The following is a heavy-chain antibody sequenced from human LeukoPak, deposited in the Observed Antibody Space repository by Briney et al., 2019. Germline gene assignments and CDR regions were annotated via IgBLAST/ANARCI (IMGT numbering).Heavy chain of an antibody. CDR3: ARDGDILTGYEGYYFDY. D-gene: IGHD3-9*01. Sequence: SETLSLTCAVYGGSFSGYYWSWIRQPPGKGLEWIGEINHSGGTNYNPSLKSRVTISVDTSKNQFSLKLSSVTAADTAVYYCARDGDILTGYEGYYFDYWGQGTLVTVSS. CDR2: INHSGGT. V-gene: IGHV4-34*01. J-gene: IGHJ4*02. CDR1: GGSFSGYY.